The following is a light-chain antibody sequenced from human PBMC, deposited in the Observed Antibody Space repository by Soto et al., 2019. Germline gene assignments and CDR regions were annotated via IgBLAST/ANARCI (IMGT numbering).Light chain of an antibody. CDR2: DNT. CDR3: QSYDNSLRGYV. J-gene: IGLJ1*01. Sequence: CPGSNSNLGAGYDVQWYQHLPGTAPTLLIYDNTNRPSGVPDRFSGSKAGTSASLAISTLQSGDEADYYCQSYDNSLRGYVFGPGTKVTVL. CDR1: NSNLGAGYD. V-gene: IGLV1-40*01.